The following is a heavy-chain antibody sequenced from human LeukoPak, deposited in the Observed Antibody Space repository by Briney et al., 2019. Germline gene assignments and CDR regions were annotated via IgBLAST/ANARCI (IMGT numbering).Heavy chain of an antibody. CDR3: TTVLRY. J-gene: IGHJ4*02. CDR1: GFTFSSYA. Sequence: GRSLRLSCAASGFTFSSYAMHWVRQAPGKGLEWVGRIKSKTDSGTTDYAAPVKGRFTISRDDSKNTLYLQMNSLKTEDAAVYYCTTVLRYWGQGTLVTVSS. CDR2: IKSKTDSGTT. V-gene: IGHV3-15*01.